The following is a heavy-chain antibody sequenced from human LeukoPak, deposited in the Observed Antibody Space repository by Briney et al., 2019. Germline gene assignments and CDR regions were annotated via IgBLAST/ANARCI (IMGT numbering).Heavy chain of an antibody. Sequence: SGGSLRLSCATSGFTFSSYAIHWVRQAPGKGLEWVAVISYDGSNKYYADSVKGRFTISRDNSKNTLFLQMNSLRAEDTAVYYCARDHGDYDFDDDYWGQGTLVTVSS. D-gene: IGHD4-17*01. CDR1: GFTFSSYA. J-gene: IGHJ4*02. CDR2: ISYDGSNK. V-gene: IGHV3-30-3*01. CDR3: ARDHGDYDFDDDY.